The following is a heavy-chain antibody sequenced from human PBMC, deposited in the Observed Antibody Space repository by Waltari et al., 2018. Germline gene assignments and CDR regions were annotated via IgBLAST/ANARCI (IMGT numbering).Heavy chain of an antibody. Sequence: QITLKESGPTLVKPTQTLTLTCTFSGFSLSTSGVGVGWIRQPPGKALEWLALIYWNDDKRYSPSLKSRLTITKDTSKNQVVLTMTNMDPVDTATYYCAHRPPLLRFLEWQVAEVDGATFNWFDPWGQGTLVTVSS. V-gene: IGHV2-5*01. CDR1: GFSLSTSGVG. J-gene: IGHJ5*02. CDR3: AHRPPLLRFLEWQVAEVDGATFNWFDP. D-gene: IGHD3-3*01. CDR2: IYWNDDK.